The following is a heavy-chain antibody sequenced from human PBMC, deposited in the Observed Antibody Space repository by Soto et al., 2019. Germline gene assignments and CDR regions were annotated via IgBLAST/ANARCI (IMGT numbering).Heavy chain of an antibody. CDR2: IYWDDDK. D-gene: IGHD3-10*01. J-gene: IGHJ4*02. V-gene: IGHV2-5*02. Sequence: QITLKESGPTLVKPTQTLTLTCTFSGFSLSTSGVGVGWIRQPPGKALEWLAVIYWDDDKRSSSSLKSRLTITKDTSKNQVVLTMTNMDPVDTATYYCAHHPYYGLAPYSFDYWGQGILATVSS. CDR3: AHHPYYGLAPYSFDY. CDR1: GFSLSTSGVG.